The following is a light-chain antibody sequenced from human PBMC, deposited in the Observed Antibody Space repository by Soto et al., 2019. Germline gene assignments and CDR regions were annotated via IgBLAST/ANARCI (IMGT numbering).Light chain of an antibody. CDR2: GAS. CDR1: QSVSSSY. Sequence: EIVLTQSPGTLSLSPGERATLXXRSSQSVSSSYLASYQQKPGQDPRIXXYGASTRATGIPARFSGSGSGTEFTLTISSLQSEDFAVYYYQQYHNWPPLTFGGGTKV. J-gene: IGKJ4*01. V-gene: IGKV3-15*01. CDR3: QQYHNWPPLT.